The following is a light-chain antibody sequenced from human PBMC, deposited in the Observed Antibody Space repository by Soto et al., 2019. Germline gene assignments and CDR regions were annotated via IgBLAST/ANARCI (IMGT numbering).Light chain of an antibody. J-gene: IGKJ1*01. CDR3: TPYNSYS. CDR2: DAS. Sequence: DIQMTQSPSTLSASVGDRVTITCRASQSISSWLAWYQQKPGKAPKVLIYDASSLESGVPSRFSGSGSGTEFTLTISSLQPDDFATYYCTPYNSYSFGQGTKVDIK. V-gene: IGKV1-5*01. CDR1: QSISSW.